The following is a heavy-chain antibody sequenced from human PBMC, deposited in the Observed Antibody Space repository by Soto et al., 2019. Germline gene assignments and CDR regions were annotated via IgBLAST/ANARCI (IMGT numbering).Heavy chain of an antibody. CDR3: AKDQMGRGWRTLDS. V-gene: IGHV3-30*12. CDR2: ITYDGSST. CDR1: GRPFSGYG. J-gene: IGHJ4*02. D-gene: IGHD3-10*01. Sequence: QVQMVESGGGVFQPGTSLRLSWVVTGRPFSGYGMHWFRQAPGKGLEWVADITYDGSSTYYADAVKGRFTVSRDNSKNILYLQMTSLRGDDTAMYYCAKDQMGRGWRTLDSWGQGTLVIVSS.